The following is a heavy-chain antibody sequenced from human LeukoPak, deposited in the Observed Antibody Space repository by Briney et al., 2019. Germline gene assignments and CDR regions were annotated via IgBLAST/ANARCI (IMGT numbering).Heavy chain of an antibody. CDR3: ASYGYYYYYMDV. J-gene: IGHJ6*03. D-gene: IGHD3-10*01. Sequence: GCLRLSCAASGFTFSSYWMSWVRQAPGKGLEWVANIKQDGSEKYYVDSVKGRFTISRDNAKNSLYLQMNSLRAEDTAVYYCASYGYYYYYMDVWGKGTTVTVSS. CDR2: IKQDGSEK. V-gene: IGHV3-7*01. CDR1: GFTFSSYW.